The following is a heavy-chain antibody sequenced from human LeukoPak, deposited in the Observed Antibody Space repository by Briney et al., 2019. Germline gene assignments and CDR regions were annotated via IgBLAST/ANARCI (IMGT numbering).Heavy chain of an antibody. CDR3: ARDRGDYYYMDV. V-gene: IGHV4-61*02. J-gene: IGHJ6*03. CDR2: IYTSGST. CDR1: GGSISSGSYY. Sequence: SQTLSLTCTVSGGSISSGSYYWSWIRQPAGKGLEWIGRIYTSGSTNYNPSLKSRVTISVDTSKNQFSLKLSSVTAADTAVYYCARDRGDYYYMDVWGKGTTVTISS.